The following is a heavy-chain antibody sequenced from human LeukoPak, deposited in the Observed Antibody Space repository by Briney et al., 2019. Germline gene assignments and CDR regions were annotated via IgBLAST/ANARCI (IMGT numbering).Heavy chain of an antibody. CDR1: GFTFSSYW. Sequence: SGGSLRLSCAASGFTFSSYWMSWVRQAPGKGLEWVANIKQDGSEKYYVDSVKGRFTISRDNAKNSLYLQMNSLRAEDTAVYYCASERDDYTPYYYYGMDVWGKGTTVTVSS. CDR2: IKQDGSEK. D-gene: IGHD4-11*01. J-gene: IGHJ6*04. CDR3: ASERDDYTPYYYYGMDV. V-gene: IGHV3-7*03.